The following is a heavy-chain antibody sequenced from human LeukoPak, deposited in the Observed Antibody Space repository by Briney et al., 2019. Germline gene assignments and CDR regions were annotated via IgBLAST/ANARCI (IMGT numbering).Heavy chain of an antibody. D-gene: IGHD6-13*01. CDR3: ARAGSQIIIAGTL. CDR1: GGPISGYY. CDR2: IYYSGTT. J-gene: IGHJ4*02. V-gene: IGHV4-59*01. Sequence: SETLSLTCTVSGGPISGYYWSWIRQPPGKGLEWIGYIYYSGTTNYNPSLKSRVTISVDTSKNQISLNLTSVTVADTAVYYCARAGSQIIIAGTLWGQGTLVTVSS.